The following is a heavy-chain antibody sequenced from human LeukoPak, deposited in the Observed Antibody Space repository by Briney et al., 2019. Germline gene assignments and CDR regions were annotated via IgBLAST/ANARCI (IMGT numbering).Heavy chain of an antibody. CDR1: GGLFSSYY. J-gene: IGHJ4*02. Sequence: SETLSLTCTVSGGLFSSYYWSWIRQPPGKGLEWIGYIYYSGRTNYNPSLKSRVTISVDTSKNQFSLKLRSVTAGVTAVDCCARELAAATFDYWGQGTLVSVSS. D-gene: IGHD6-13*01. V-gene: IGHV4-59*01. CDR2: IYYSGRT. CDR3: ARELAAATFDY.